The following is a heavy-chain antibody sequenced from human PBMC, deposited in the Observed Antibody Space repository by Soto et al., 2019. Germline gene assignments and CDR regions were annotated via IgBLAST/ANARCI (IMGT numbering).Heavy chain of an antibody. CDR3: TRDASRDSSARGWFDP. CDR1: GFTFRSFT. J-gene: IGHJ5*02. Sequence: EVHLVESGGGLVKPGGSLRLSCAASGFTFRSFTMHWVRQAPGKGLEWVSTISSNSAYIYYTDALRGRFTISRDNAKNALHLQMNSLRAEDTAVYYCTRDASRDSSARGWFDPWGPGTLVTVSS. D-gene: IGHD6-13*01. CDR2: ISSNSAYI. V-gene: IGHV3-21*01.